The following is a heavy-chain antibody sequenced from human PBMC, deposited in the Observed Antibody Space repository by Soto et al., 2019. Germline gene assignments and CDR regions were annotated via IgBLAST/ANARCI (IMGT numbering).Heavy chain of an antibody. CDR1: GYSFTSYG. CDR3: ARTHGVRLATYYYYGMDV. J-gene: IGHJ6*02. CDR2: INAGNGNT. D-gene: IGHD3-9*01. Sequence: ASVKVSCKASGYSFTSYGISWVRQAPGQRLEWMGWINAGNGNTKYSQKFQGRVTITRDTSASTAYMELSSLRSEDTAVYYCARTHGVRLATYYYYGMDVWGQGTTVTVSS. V-gene: IGHV1-3*01.